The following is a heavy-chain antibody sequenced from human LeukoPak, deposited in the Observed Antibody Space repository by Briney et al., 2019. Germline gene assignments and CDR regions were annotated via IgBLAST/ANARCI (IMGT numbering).Heavy chain of an antibody. Sequence: ASVKVSCKVSGYTLTELSMHWVRQAPGKGLEWMGGFDPEEGETIYAQKFQGRVTMTEDTSTDTAYMELSSLRSEDTAVYYCATWVVTITPENLYDYWGQGTLVTVSS. CDR2: FDPEEGET. CDR1: GYTLTELS. D-gene: IGHD4-11*01. CDR3: ATWVVTITPENLYDY. J-gene: IGHJ4*02. V-gene: IGHV1-24*01.